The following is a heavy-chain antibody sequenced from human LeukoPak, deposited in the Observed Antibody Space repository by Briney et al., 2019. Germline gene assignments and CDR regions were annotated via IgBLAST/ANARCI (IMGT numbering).Heavy chain of an antibody. CDR1: GFTFSNYA. J-gene: IGHJ4*02. CDR3: AKDDTSYRSGLPDY. D-gene: IGHD6-19*01. CDR2: ISWNSDSI. V-gene: IGHV3-9*01. Sequence: PGRSLRLSCAASGFTFSNYAMHWVRQAPGKGLEWVSGISWNSDSIGYADSVKGRFTISRDNAKNSLHLQMNSLRAEDTALYYCAKDDTSYRSGLPDYWGQGTLVTVSS.